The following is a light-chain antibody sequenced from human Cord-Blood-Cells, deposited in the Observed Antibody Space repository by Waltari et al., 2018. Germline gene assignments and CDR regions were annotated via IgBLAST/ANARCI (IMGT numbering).Light chain of an antibody. CDR1: SSDVGGYNY. J-gene: IGLJ2*01. V-gene: IGLV2-14*01. Sequence: QSALTQPASVSGSPGQSITISCTGTSSDVGGYNYVSWYQQHPGNAPKLMIYDVSNRPSGVSNRFSGSKSGNTASLTISGLQAEDEAEYYCSSYTSSSVVFGGGTKLTVL. CDR2: DVS. CDR3: SSYTSSSVV.